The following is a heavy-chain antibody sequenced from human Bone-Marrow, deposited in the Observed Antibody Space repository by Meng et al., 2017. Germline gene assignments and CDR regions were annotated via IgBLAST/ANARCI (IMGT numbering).Heavy chain of an antibody. J-gene: IGHJ3*02. V-gene: IGHV3-48*03. CDR1: GFTFSSYE. CDR3: ASQFSDPAAGTRDVAFDI. D-gene: IGHD6-13*01. CDR2: ISGSGSTI. Sequence: GESLKISCAASGFTFSSYELNWVRQAPGKGLEWVSYISGSGSTIYYADSVKGRFTISRDNAKNSLYLQKNRLRAEDTAVYYCASQFSDPAAGTRDVAFDIWGQGTMVTVSS.